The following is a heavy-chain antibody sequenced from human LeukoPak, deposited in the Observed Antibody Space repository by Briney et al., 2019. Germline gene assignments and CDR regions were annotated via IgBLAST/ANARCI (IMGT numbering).Heavy chain of an antibody. CDR2: IYHSGIT. CDR3: ARDQGNTVTTELDY. J-gene: IGHJ4*02. CDR1: GYSISSGHY. Sequence: PSETLSLTCTVSGYSISSGHYWGWIRQAPGKGLEWIGSIYHSGITYYNPSLRSRVTILMDTSKNQFSLKVSSVTAADTAVYYCARDQGNTVTTELDYWGQGTLVTVSS. D-gene: IGHD4-17*01. V-gene: IGHV4-38-2*02.